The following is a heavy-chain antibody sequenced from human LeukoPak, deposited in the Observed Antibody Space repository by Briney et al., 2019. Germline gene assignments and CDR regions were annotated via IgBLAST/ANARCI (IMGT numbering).Heavy chain of an antibody. V-gene: IGHV4-30-2*01. CDR3: ARGITMVYFDY. CDR1: GGSISSGGSS. D-gene: IGHD3-10*01. Sequence: SQTLSLTCAVSGGSISSGGSSWSWIRQPPGNGLEWIGYIYHSGSTYYNPSLKSRVTISVDRSKNHFSLKLSSVTAADTAVYYCARGITMVYFDYWGQGTLVTVSS. CDR2: IYHSGST. J-gene: IGHJ4*02.